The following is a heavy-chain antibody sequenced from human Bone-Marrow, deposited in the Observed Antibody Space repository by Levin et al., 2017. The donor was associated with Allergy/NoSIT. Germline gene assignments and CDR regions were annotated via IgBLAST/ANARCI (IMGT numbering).Heavy chain of an antibody. V-gene: IGHV3-13*01. Sequence: PGESLKISCAASGFTFSNYDMHWVRQGTGKGLEWVSAIGTAGDTYYPGSVKGRFTISRENAKNSLYLQMNSLRAGDTAVYYCARDGGGNRGGYYYYGMDVWGQGTTVTVSS. CDR2: IGTAGDT. CDR3: ARDGGGNRGGYYYYGMDV. D-gene: IGHD4-23*01. CDR1: GFTFSNYD. J-gene: IGHJ6*02.